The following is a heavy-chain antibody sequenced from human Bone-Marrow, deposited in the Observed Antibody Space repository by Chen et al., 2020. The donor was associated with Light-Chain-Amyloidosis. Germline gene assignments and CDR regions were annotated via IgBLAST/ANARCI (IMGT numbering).Heavy chain of an antibody. D-gene: IGHD2-2*01. CDR3: TRGDCTSTSCFLDF. J-gene: IGHJ4*02. CDR1: GFTFHDYW. Sequence: EVQLVESGGGLVQPGGSLRLSCAASGFTFHDYWMHWVRQVPGKGLVWVARIKSDGSATNYADSVKGRFTVSRDNAKNTLYLQMKSLRAEDTAVYYCTRGDCTSTSCFLDFWGQGTLVTVSS. CDR2: IKSDGSAT. V-gene: IGHV3-74*01.